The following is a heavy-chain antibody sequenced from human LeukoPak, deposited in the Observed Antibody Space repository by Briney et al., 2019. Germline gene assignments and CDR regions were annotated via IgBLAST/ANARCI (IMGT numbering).Heavy chain of an antibody. Sequence: GGSLRLSCAASGFTFSSYAMHWVRQAPGKGLEYVSAISSNGGSTYYANSVKGRFTISRDNSKNTLYLQMGSLRAEDMAVYYCARDLLPGELLYRDAFDIWGQGTMVTVSS. J-gene: IGHJ3*02. D-gene: IGHD1-26*01. CDR1: GFTFSSYA. CDR2: ISSNGGST. CDR3: ARDLLPGELLYRDAFDI. V-gene: IGHV3-64*01.